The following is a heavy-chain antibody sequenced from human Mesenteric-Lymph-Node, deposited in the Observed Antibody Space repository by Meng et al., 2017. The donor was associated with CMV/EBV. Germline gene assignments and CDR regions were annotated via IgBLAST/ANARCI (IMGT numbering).Heavy chain of an antibody. D-gene: IGHD5-12*01. V-gene: IGHV3-9*03. CDR3: ARGRGRLGYVDPGVSGYFDS. CDR1: GFTFDDYA. J-gene: IGHJ4*02. CDR2: ISWNSGGI. Sequence: SLKISCAASGFTFDDYAMHWVRQAPGKGLEWVAGISWNSGGIRYVDSVRGRFTVSRDTSKNTLYLQMGSLRPEDMAVYYCARGRGRLGYVDPGVSGYFDSWGQGTLVTVSS.